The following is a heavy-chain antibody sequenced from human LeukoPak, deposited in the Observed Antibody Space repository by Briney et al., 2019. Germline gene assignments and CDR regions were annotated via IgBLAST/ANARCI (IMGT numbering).Heavy chain of an antibody. CDR1: GFTFSSYA. CDR2: ISYDGSNK. Sequence: GRSLRLSCAASGFTFSSYAMHWVRQAPGKGLEWVAVISYDGSNKYYADSVKGRFTISRDNSKNTLYLQMNSLRAEGTAVYYCARDAGWVAGIISPYFDYWGQGTLATVSS. CDR3: ARDAGWVAGIISPYFDY. V-gene: IGHV3-30-3*01. J-gene: IGHJ4*02. D-gene: IGHD6-19*01.